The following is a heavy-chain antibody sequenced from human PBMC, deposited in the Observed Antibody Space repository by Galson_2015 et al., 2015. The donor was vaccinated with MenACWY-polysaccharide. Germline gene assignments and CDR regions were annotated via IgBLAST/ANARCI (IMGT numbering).Heavy chain of an antibody. J-gene: IGHJ5*01. V-gene: IGHV2-5*01. D-gene: IGHD5-24*01. CDR1: GFSLTGRGVA. Sequence: PALVKPTQTLTLSCTFSGFSLTGRGVAVGWIRQPPGKALEWLAVIYWNDDKRYIPSLKSRLTVIKGTSRNPGVLTMTNVDPADTANYYCALKGGQDCYNLGFDFWGQGAQVTVSS. CDR3: ALKGGQDCYNLGFDF. CDR2: IYWNDDK.